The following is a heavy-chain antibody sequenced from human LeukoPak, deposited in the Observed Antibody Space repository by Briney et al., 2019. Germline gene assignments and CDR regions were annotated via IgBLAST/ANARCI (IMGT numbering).Heavy chain of an antibody. D-gene: IGHD6-6*01. V-gene: IGHV4-34*01. CDR1: GASISSYY. J-gene: IGHJ5*02. CDR3: AGESSISSSEGFDP. CDR2: INHSGST. Sequence: SETLSLTCTVSGASISSYYWSWIRQPPGKGLEWIGEINHSGSTNYNPSLKSRVTISVDTSKNQFSLKLSSVTAADTAVYYCAGESSISSSEGFDPWGQGTLVTVSS.